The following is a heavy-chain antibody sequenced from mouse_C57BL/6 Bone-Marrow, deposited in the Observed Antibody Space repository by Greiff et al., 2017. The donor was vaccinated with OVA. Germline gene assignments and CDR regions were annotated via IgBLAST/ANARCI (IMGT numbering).Heavy chain of an antibody. Sequence: EVHLVESGAELVRPGASVKLSCTASGFNIKDDYMHWVKQRPEQGLEWIGWIDPENGDTEYASKFQGKATITADTSSNTAYLQLSSLTSEDTAVYYCTTLSMDYWGQGTSVTVSS. J-gene: IGHJ4*01. CDR2: IDPENGDT. V-gene: IGHV14-4*01. CDR1: GFNIKDDY. CDR3: TTLSMDY.